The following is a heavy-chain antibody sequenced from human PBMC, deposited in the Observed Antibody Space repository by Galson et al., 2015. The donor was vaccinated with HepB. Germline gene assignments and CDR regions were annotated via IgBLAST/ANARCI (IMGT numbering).Heavy chain of an antibody. CDR3: ARGPASVIYDYVWGSSRQPLYYLDS. V-gene: IGHV4-34*01. Sequence: ETLSLTCAVYGGSFSDYYWSWIRQPPGKGLEWIGEINHSGSTNNNPSLKSRITISVDTSKNQFSLKLTSVTAADAAVYYCARGPASVIYDYVWGSSRQPLYYLDSWGQGTLLTVSS. J-gene: IGHJ4*02. CDR1: GGSFSDYY. D-gene: IGHD3-16*02. CDR2: INHSGST.